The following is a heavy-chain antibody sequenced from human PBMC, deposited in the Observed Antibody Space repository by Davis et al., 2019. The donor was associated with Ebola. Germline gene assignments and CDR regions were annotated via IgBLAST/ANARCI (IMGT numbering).Heavy chain of an antibody. CDR1: GFTFSSYG. D-gene: IGHD3-10*01. CDR2: IWYDGSNK. Sequence: GGSLRLSCAASGFTFSSYGMHWVRQAPGKGLEWVAVIWYDGSNKYYADSVKGRFTISRDNSKNTLYLQMNSLRAEDTAVYYCARDLFGFGEFLLTGFDYWGQGTLVTVSS. J-gene: IGHJ4*02. V-gene: IGHV3-33*01. CDR3: ARDLFGFGEFLLTGFDY.